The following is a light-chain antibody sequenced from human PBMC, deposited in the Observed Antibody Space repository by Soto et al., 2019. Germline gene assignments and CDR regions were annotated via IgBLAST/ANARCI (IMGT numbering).Light chain of an antibody. CDR2: SNN. Sequence: QSVLTQPPSASGTPGQRVTISCSGSSSNIGSNTVNWYQQLPGPAPKLLIYSNNQRPSGVPDRFSGSKSGNSASLAIIGLQSEDEAAYYCAAWDDSLNGPNVVFGGGTKLTVL. CDR3: AAWDDSLNGPNVV. CDR1: SSNIGSNT. V-gene: IGLV1-44*01. J-gene: IGLJ2*01.